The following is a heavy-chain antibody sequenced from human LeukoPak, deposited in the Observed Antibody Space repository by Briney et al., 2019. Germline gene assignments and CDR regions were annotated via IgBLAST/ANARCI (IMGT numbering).Heavy chain of an antibody. J-gene: IGHJ5*02. CDR2: IIPIFGTA. CDR1: GGTFSIYA. CDR3: ARVPPVNPNWFDP. Sequence: GASVKLSCKASGGTFSIYAISWVRQAPGQGLEWMGRIIPIFGTANYAQKFQGRVTNTTDESTSTAYMELSSLRSEDTAVYYCARVPPVNPNWFDPWGQGTLVTVSS. V-gene: IGHV1-69*05.